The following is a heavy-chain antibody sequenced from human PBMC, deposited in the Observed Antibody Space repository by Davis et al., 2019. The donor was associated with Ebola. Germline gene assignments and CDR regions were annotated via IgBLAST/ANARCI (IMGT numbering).Heavy chain of an antibody. D-gene: IGHD1-7*01. CDR3: ARVRSDWNYGTHNWFDP. V-gene: IGHV3-48*01. CDR2: ISSGSGTI. J-gene: IGHJ5*02. Sequence: GESLKISCAASGFTFSSHTMAWVRQAPGKGLEYVSYISSGSGTIYYADSVRGRFTISRDNSKNTLYLQMNSLRAEDTAVYYCARVRSDWNYGTHNWFDPWGQGTLVTVSS. CDR1: GFTFSSHT.